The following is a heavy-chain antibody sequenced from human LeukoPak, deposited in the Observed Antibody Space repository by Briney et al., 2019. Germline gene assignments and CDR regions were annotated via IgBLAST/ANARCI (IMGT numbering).Heavy chain of an antibody. V-gene: IGHV4-30-4*01. CDR3: ARHYYDSSGYSEDAFDI. CDR2: IYYSGST. J-gene: IGHJ3*02. D-gene: IGHD3-22*01. CDR1: GGSISSGDYY. Sequence: SQTLSLTCTVSGGSISSGDYYWSWIRQPPGKGLEWIGYIYYSGSTYYNPSLKSRVTISVDTSKNQFSLKLSSVTAADTAVYYCARHYYDSSGYSEDAFDIWGQGTMVTVSS.